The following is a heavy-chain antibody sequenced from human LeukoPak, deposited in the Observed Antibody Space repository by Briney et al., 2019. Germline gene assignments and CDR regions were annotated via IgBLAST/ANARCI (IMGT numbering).Heavy chain of an antibody. CDR3: ARECSVVGNFDY. J-gene: IGHJ4*02. CDR1: GFPFSDFIHHT. V-gene: IGHV3-21*01. D-gene: IGHD2-21*01. CDR2: IRSSSTSI. Sequence: GGSLRLSCADSGFPFSDFIHHTIGWVRRARGKWLAWVSYIRSSSTSISYADSVRGRFRVSRANAQRSLYLDMNSLRDEDRAVYYWARECSVVGNFDYWGQGALVIVSS.